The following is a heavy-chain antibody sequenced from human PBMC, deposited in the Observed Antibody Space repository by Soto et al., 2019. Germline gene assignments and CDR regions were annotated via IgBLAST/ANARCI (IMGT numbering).Heavy chain of an antibody. J-gene: IGHJ5*02. CDR3: GRVRVDKAEGWFDP. D-gene: IGHD5-12*01. Sequence: GESLKISCKGSGYSFTTYWITCVRQVPGKGLEWMGRIDPSDSYANYSPSFQGHVTMSADKSISTAYLQWSSLKASDTAMYYCGRVRVDKAEGWFDPWGQGTLVTVSS. CDR2: IDPSDSYA. V-gene: IGHV5-10-1*01. CDR1: GYSFTTYW.